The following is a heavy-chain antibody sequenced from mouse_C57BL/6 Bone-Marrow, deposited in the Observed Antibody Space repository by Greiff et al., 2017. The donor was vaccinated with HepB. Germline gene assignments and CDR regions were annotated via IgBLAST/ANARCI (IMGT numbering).Heavy chain of an antibody. CDR2: ISSGGSYT. J-gene: IGHJ2*01. V-gene: IGHV5-6*01. CDR3: ARQVLPYFDY. Sequence: EVKVVESGGDLVKPGGSLKLSCAASGFTFSSYGMSWVRQTPDKRLEWVATISSGGSYTYYPDSVKGRFTISRDNAKNTLYLQRSSLKSEDTAMYYCARQVLPYFDYWGQGTTLTVSS. D-gene: IGHD1-1*01. CDR1: GFTFSSYG.